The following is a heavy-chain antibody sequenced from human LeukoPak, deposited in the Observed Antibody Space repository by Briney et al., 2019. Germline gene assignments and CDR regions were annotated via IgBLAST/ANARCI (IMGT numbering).Heavy chain of an antibody. CDR1: GDSISSGDYY. D-gene: IGHD2-15*01. J-gene: IGHJ4*02. CDR3: ARNGCSGGSCYDNRGYFDY. CDR2: IYTSGST. Sequence: SETLSLTCTVSGDSISSGDYYWSWIRQPAGKGLEWIGRIYTSGSTNYNPSLKSRVTISVDTSKNQFSLKLSSVTAADTAVYFCARNGCSGGSCYDNRGYFDYWGQGTLVTVSS. V-gene: IGHV4-61*02.